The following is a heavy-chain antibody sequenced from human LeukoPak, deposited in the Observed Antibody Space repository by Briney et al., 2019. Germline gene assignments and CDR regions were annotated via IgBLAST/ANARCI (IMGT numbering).Heavy chain of an antibody. CDR3: AKSFTPRLPLDVFDC. D-gene: IGHD1-1*01. Sequence: GGSLRLSCAASGFTFNNNWMSWVRQAPGKGLEWVANIKQDGSEKYYVDSVKGRFTISRDNVYNSLYLHMSSLRVEDTAMYYCAKSFTPRLPLDVFDCWGQGTLVTVSP. J-gene: IGHJ4*02. CDR2: IKQDGSEK. CDR1: GFTFNNNW. V-gene: IGHV3-7*01.